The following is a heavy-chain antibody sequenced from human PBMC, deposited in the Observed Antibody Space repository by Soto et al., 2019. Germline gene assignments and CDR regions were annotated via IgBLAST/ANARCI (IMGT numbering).Heavy chain of an antibody. D-gene: IGHD3-3*01. CDR2: INHSGST. J-gene: IGHJ5*02. CDR1: GGSFSGYY. V-gene: IGHV4-34*01. Sequence: SETLSLTCAVYGGSFSGYYWSWIRQPPGKGLEWIGEINHSGSTNYNPSLKSRVTISVDTSKNQFSLKLSSVTAADTAVYYCARGQGYYDFWSGYYRLNWFDPWGQGTLVTVSS. CDR3: ARGQGYYDFWSGYYRLNWFDP.